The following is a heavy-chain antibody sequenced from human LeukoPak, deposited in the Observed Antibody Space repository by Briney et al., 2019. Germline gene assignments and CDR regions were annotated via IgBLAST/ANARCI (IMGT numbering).Heavy chain of an antibody. CDR1: GGSISGSSYY. V-gene: IGHV4-39*02. Sequence: SETLSLTCTVSGGSISGSSYYWGWIRQPPGTGLEWIGSIYYSGSTYYNPSLKSRVTISVDTSKNQFSLKLNSVTAADTAVYYCARAARRLLWFGELGSWFDPWGQGTLVTVSS. D-gene: IGHD3-10*01. J-gene: IGHJ5*02. CDR2: IYYSGST. CDR3: ARAARRLLWFGELGSWFDP.